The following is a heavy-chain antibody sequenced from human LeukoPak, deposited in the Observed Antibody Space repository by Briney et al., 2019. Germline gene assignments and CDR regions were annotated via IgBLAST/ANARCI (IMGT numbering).Heavy chain of an antibody. CDR2: INPNSGGT. J-gene: IGHJ4*02. D-gene: IGHD6-13*01. CDR1: GYTFTGYY. Sequence: GASVKVSCKASGYTFTGYYMHWVRQAPGQGLEWMGWINPNSGGTNYAQKFQGRVTMTRDTSISTAYMELSRLRPDDTAVYYCARTTYSSSWYAYWGQGTLVTVSS. CDR3: ARTTYSSSWYAY. V-gene: IGHV1-2*02.